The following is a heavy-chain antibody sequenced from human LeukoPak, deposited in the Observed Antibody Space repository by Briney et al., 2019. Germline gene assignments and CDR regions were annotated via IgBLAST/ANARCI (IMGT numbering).Heavy chain of an antibody. CDR3: ARVSVDTAMVVAYYYYYYMDV. D-gene: IGHD5-18*01. V-gene: IGHV3-7*01. CDR2: IKQDGSEK. J-gene: IGHJ6*03. CDR1: GFTFSSYW. Sequence: GGSLRLSCAASGFTFSSYWMCWVRQAPGKGLEWVANIKQDGSEKYYVDSVKGRFTISRDNAKNSLYLQMNSLRAEDTAVYYCARVSVDTAMVVAYYYYYYMDVWGKGTTVTVSS.